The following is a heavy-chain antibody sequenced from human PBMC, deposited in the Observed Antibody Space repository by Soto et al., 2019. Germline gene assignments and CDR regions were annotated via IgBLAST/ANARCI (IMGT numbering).Heavy chain of an antibody. CDR3: ARDADSSDNWDAFDI. CDR1: DFSFSLYA. V-gene: IGHV3-23*01. CDR2: LSNTGDST. D-gene: IGHD3-22*01. Sequence: GSLRLSCASSDFSFSLYAMSGVRPAPGKGLEWVSSLSNTGDSTYYEDSVKGRFTIFRDNSKNTLFLQMNSLRAEDTAIYYCARDADSSDNWDAFDIWGQGTVVTVSS. J-gene: IGHJ3*02.